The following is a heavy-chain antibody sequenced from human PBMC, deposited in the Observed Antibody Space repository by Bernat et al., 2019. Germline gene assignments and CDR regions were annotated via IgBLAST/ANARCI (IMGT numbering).Heavy chain of an antibody. CDR3: ARVHIRLDAFDI. V-gene: IGHV3-30*04. J-gene: IGHJ3*02. CDR1: GFTFSSYA. D-gene: IGHD2-2*02. CDR2: ISYDGRNK. Sequence: QVQLVESGGGVVQPGRSLRLSCAASGFTFSSYAMHWVRQAPGKGLEWVAVISYDGRNKYYADSVKGRFTISRDNSKNTLYLQMNSLRAEDTAVYYCARVHIRLDAFDIWGQGTMVTVSS.